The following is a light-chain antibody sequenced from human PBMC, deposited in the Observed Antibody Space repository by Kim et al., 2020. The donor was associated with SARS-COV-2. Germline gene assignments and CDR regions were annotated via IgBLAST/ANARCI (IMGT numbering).Light chain of an antibody. V-gene: IGLV3-9*01. J-gene: IGLJ2*01. CDR1: NIGSKN. CDR3: QVWDYSTV. CDR2: RDT. Sequence: SYELTQPVSVSVALGQTAKITCGGNNIGSKNVHWYQQRPGQAPVVVIYRDTNRPSGTPERFSGSNSGHTATLTISSAQAGDEAEYYCQVWDYSTVFGGGTKLTVL.